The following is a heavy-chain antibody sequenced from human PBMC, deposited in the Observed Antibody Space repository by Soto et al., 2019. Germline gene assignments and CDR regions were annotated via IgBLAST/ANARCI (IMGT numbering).Heavy chain of an antibody. CDR1: GFTFSSYA. Sequence: GGSLRLSCAASGFTFSSYAMSWVRQAPGKGLEWVSYISSSSSTIYYADSVKGRFTISRDNAKNSLYLQMNSLRAEDTAVYYCARDLFSTYCSGGSCYSFDYWGQGTLVTVSS. CDR2: ISSSSSTI. CDR3: ARDLFSTYCSGGSCYSFDY. V-gene: IGHV3-48*01. J-gene: IGHJ4*02. D-gene: IGHD2-15*01.